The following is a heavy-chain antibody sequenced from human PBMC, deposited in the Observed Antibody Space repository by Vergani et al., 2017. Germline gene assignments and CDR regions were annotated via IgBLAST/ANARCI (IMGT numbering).Heavy chain of an antibody. V-gene: IGHV1-8*01. J-gene: IGHJ4*02. CDR2: MNPNSGNT. CDR3: ARGGGRKGYCSSTSCPFDY. CDR1: GYTFTSYD. D-gene: IGHD2-2*01. Sequence: QVQLVQSGAEVKKPGASVKVSCKASGYTFTSYDINWVRQATGQGLEWMGWMNPNSGNTGYAQKFQGRVTMTRNTSISTAYMELSSLRSEDTAVYYCARGGGRKGYCSSTSCPFDYWGQGILVTVSS.